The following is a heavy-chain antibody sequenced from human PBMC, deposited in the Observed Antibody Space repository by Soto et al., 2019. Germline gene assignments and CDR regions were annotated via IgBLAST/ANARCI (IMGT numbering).Heavy chain of an antibody. D-gene: IGHD1-26*01. J-gene: IGHJ4*02. V-gene: IGHV1-3*01. CDR1: GYTFTSYA. CDR2: INAGNGNT. CDR3: ARDGVVGAIFYFDY. Sequence: ASVKVSCKASGYTFTSYAMHWVRQAPGQRLEWMGWINAGNGNTKYSQKFQGRVTITRDTSASTAYMELSSLRSEDTAVYYCARDGVVGAIFYFDYWGQGTLVTVSS.